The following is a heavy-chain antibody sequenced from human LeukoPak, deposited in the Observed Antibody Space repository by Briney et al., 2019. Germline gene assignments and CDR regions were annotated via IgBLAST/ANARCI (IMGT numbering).Heavy chain of an antibody. CDR3: ARESAGGPDY. J-gene: IGHJ4*02. CDR2: IKQDGSEQ. Sequence: GGSLRRSCAASGFTLSSHWMSWVRQAPGKGLEWVANIKQDGSEQYYVDSVRGRFTVSRDNAKNSLYLQMNSLTAEDTVIYYCARESAGGPDYWGQGTLVTVSS. CDR1: GFTLSSHW. D-gene: IGHD6-19*01. V-gene: IGHV3-7*05.